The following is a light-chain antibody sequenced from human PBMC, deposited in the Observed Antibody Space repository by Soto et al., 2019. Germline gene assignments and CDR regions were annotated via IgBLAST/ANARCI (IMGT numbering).Light chain of an antibody. Sequence: QPVLTQPASVSGSPGQSITISCTGTSSDVGGYNYVSWYQHHPGKAPKLMIYEVSNRPSGVSNRFSGSKSGNTASLTISGLQAEDEADYYCSSYTSSSSYVFGTGTKVTVL. CDR1: SSDVGGYNY. J-gene: IGLJ1*01. CDR3: SSYTSSSSYV. CDR2: EVS. V-gene: IGLV2-14*01.